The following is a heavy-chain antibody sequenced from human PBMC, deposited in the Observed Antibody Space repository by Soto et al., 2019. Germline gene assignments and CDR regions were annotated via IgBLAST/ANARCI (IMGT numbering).Heavy chain of an antibody. CDR1: GGSISSSSYS. CDR2: IYYSGST. V-gene: IGHV4-39*01. Sequence: QLQLQESGPRLVKPSETLSLTCSVSGGSISSSSYSWGWIRQPPGKGLEWIGTIYYSGSTHYNPSLEGQLAISADPPYPQLSLRLSSVTAADTAVYYCGRQPGHCGSTTCFGYYSVDVWGQGTTVTVS. D-gene: IGHD2-2*01. J-gene: IGHJ6*02. CDR3: GRQPGHCGSTTCFGYYSVDV.